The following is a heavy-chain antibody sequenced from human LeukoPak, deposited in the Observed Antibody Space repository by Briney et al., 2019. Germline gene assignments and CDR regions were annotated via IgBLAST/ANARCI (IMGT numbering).Heavy chain of an antibody. CDR2: IYHSGGT. Sequence: SQTLSLTCAASGGSISSGGYSWSWIRQPPGKGLEWIGYIYHSGGTYYNPSLKSRVTISVDRSKNQFSLKLSSVTAADTAVYYCASAGVTTGGTIDYWGQGTLVTVSS. D-gene: IGHD4-23*01. V-gene: IGHV4-30-2*01. CDR1: GGSISSGGYS. CDR3: ASAGVTTGGTIDY. J-gene: IGHJ4*02.